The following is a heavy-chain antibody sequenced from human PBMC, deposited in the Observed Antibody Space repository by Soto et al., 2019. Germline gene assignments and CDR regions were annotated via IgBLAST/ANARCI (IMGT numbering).Heavy chain of an antibody. CDR2: ISASGRDT. V-gene: IGHV3-23*01. D-gene: IGHD6-19*01. CDR1: GFTFSNYA. J-gene: IGHJ4*02. CDR3: ETGTSSGWYYFDY. Sequence: VSLRLSCAASGFTFSNYAMSWVRQSPGKGLEWVSGISASGRDTYYADSVKDRFTISRDNSKNTVYLQVNSLRADDTAIYYCETGTSSGWYYFDYWGQGPPVTVSS.